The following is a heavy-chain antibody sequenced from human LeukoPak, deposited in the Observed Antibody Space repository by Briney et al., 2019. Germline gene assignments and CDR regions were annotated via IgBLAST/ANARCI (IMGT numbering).Heavy chain of an antibody. V-gene: IGHV3-7*01. CDR1: GFTFSSYG. Sequence: GGTLRLSCAASGFTFSSYGMSWVRQAPGKGLEWVANIKQDGSEKYYVDSVKGRFTISRDNAKNSLYLQMNSLRAEDTAVYYCARGVGYSYGYEFYYFDYWGQGTLVTVSS. CDR3: ARGVGYSYGYEFYYFDY. CDR2: IKQDGSEK. J-gene: IGHJ4*02. D-gene: IGHD5-18*01.